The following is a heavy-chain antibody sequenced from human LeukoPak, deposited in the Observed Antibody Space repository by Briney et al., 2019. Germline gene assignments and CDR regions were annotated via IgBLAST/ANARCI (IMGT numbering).Heavy chain of an antibody. D-gene: IGHD3-3*01. CDR3: ARDPYDFWSGLGTPDY. Sequence: SGGSLRLSCAASGFTFSDYYMSWIRQAPSKGLEWASYISSSGSTIYYADSVKGRFTISRDNAKNSLYLQMNSLRAEDTAVYYCARDPYDFWSGLGTPDYWGQGTLVTVSS. CDR1: GFTFSDYY. J-gene: IGHJ4*02. V-gene: IGHV3-11*01. CDR2: ISSSGSTI.